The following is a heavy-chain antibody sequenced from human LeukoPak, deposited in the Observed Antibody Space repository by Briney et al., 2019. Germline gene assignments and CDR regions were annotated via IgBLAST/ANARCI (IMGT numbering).Heavy chain of an antibody. CDR3: AREMAAGHYHDAFDI. J-gene: IGHJ3*02. CDR1: GFTVSSNY. V-gene: IGHV3-66*01. Sequence: GGSLRLFCAASGFTVSSNYMSWVRQAPGKGLECVSVIYSGGSTYYADSVKGRFTISRDNSKNTLYLQMNSLRAEDTAVYYCAREMAAGHYHDAFDIWGQGTMVTVSS. CDR2: IYSGGST. D-gene: IGHD6-13*01.